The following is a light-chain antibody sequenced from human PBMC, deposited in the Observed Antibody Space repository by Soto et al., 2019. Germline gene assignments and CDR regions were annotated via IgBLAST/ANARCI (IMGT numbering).Light chain of an antibody. Sequence: DIQLTQSPSFLSASVGDRVTITCRTSQDISSYLAWYQQKPGKAPQLLISAASTLQSGVPSRFSGSGSATEFTLTISSLQPEDFATYYCQQLKSYPLSFGGGTKVEI. J-gene: IGKJ4*01. CDR1: QDISSY. V-gene: IGKV1-9*01. CDR2: AAS. CDR3: QQLKSYPLS.